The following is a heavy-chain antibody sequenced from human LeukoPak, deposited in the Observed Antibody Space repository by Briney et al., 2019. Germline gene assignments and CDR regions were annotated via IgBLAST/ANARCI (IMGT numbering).Heavy chain of an antibody. CDR3: AVLGIAVAGTASFDY. CDR2: IYSGGST. J-gene: IGHJ4*02. Sequence: GGSLRLSCAASGFTVSSNYMSWVRQAPGKGLEWVSVIYSGGSTYYADSVKGRFTISRDNAKNSLYLQMNSLRAEDTAVYYCAVLGIAVAGTASFDYWGQGTLVTVSS. V-gene: IGHV3-53*01. CDR1: GFTVSSNY. D-gene: IGHD6-19*01.